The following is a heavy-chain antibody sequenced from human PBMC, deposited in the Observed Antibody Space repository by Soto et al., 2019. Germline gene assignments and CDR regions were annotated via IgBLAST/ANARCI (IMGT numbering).Heavy chain of an antibody. J-gene: IGHJ6*02. CDR1: GYTFTGYY. CDR2: INPKSGDT. CDR3: ARSSGGYSYNGIYV. Sequence: QAQLVQSGAEVKQPGASVKVSCKASGYTFTGYYIHWVRQAPGQGLEWMGWINPKSGDTKYTQKLQGRVTVTRDTSISTAYMELSRLRADDTAVYYCARSSGGYSYNGIYVWGQGTTVTVSS. D-gene: IGHD1-26*01. V-gene: IGHV1-2*02.